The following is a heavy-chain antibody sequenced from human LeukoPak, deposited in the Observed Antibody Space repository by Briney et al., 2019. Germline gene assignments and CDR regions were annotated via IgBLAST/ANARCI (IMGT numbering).Heavy chain of an antibody. D-gene: IGHD1-26*01. CDR2: IYYSGRT. Sequence: PETLSLTCTVSVGSISSYYWSWIRQPPGKGREGIGYIYYSGRTKYNPSLKSRATISVDTSKNQFSLKLTSVTAADTAVYYCARLSPGSWDMFDYWGQGTLVTVSS. J-gene: IGHJ4*02. V-gene: IGHV4-59*08. CDR3: ARLSPGSWDMFDY. CDR1: VGSISSYY.